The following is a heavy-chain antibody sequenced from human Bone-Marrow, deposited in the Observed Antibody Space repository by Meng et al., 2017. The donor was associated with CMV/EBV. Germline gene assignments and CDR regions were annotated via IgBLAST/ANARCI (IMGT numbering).Heavy chain of an antibody. Sequence: GESLKISCTGSGFTFSSYWMSWVRQAPGKGLEWVANIRQDGSEKHYVDSVKGRFTISRDNTKNSLYLEMNTLRAEDTAVYHCARICVTGRACYHFDSWGQGARVTGYS. J-gene: IGHJ4*02. CDR2: IRQDGSEK. V-gene: IGHV3-7*01. D-gene: IGHD2-2*01. CDR3: ARICVTGRACYHFDS. CDR1: GFTFSSYW.